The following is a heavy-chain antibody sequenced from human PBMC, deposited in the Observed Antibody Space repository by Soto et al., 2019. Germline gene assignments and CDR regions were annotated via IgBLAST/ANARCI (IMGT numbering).Heavy chain of an antibody. CDR1: GFTFSSFP. J-gene: IGHJ4*02. V-gene: IGHV3-23*01. CDR2: ISGSGGGT. D-gene: IGHD6-19*01. Sequence: EVQLLESGGGLVRPGGSLSLSCAASGFTFSSFPRSWVRQAPGKGLVWVSVISGSGGGTYYADSVMGRFTISRDNSKNTLYLQMNSLRAEDTAVYYCAKVGGWHYFDCWGQGTLVTVSS. CDR3: AKVGGWHYFDC.